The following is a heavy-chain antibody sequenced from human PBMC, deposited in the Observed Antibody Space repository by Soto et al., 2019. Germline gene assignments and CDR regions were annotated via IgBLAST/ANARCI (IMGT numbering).Heavy chain of an antibody. D-gene: IGHD6-13*01. V-gene: IGHV1-8*01. CDR2: MNPNSGNT. J-gene: IGHJ3*02. CDR3: ARGRRVDAFDI. CDR1: GYTFTSYD. Sequence: QVQLVQSGAEVSKPGASVRVSCKDSGYTFTSYDINWVRQATGQGLEWMGWMNPNSGNTGYAQKFQGRVTMARNTPTSTAYMELSSLSSEDTAVYYCARGRRVDAFDIWGQGTMVTVSS.